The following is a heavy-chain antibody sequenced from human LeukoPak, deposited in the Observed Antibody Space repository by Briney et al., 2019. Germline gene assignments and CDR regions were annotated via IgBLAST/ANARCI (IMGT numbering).Heavy chain of an antibody. J-gene: IGHJ3*02. Sequence: PSETLSLTCTVSGGYISSYYWSWIRQPPGEGLEWIGYVYYTGSTNYNPSLKSRVTISVDTSKNQFSLKLSSVTAADTAVYYCARGTVVTAFPDAFDIWGQGTMVTVSS. CDR1: GGYISSYY. CDR2: VYYTGST. D-gene: IGHD2-21*02. CDR3: ARGTVVTAFPDAFDI. V-gene: IGHV4-59*01.